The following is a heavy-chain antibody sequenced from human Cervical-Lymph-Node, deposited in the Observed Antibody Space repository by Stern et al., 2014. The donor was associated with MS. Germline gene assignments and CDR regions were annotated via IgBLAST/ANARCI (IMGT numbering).Heavy chain of an antibody. V-gene: IGHV5-51*01. Sequence: EVQLVESGAEVKKPGESLKISCKGSGYSFTANWIAWVRQMPGKGLEWMGIIYPGDSDTSYSPSFQGPVTISADKSISTAYLQWSSLKASDTAMYYCARDYGDYAFDYWGQGTLVTVSS. D-gene: IGHD4-17*01. CDR1: GYSFTANW. CDR2: IYPGDSDT. CDR3: ARDYGDYAFDY. J-gene: IGHJ4*02.